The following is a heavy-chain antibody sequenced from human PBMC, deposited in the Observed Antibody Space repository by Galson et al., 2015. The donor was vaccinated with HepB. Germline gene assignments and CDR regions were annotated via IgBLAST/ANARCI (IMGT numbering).Heavy chain of an antibody. Sequence: SVKVSCKASGYTFTSYGISWVRQAPGQGLEWMGWISAYNGNTNYAQKLQGRVTMTTDTSTSTAYMELRSLRSDDTAVYYCARDLNQDYYDSSRGGWFDPWGQGTLVTVSS. CDR2: ISAYNGNT. CDR1: GYTFTSYG. V-gene: IGHV1-18*01. CDR3: ARDLNQDYYDSSRGGWFDP. D-gene: IGHD3-22*01. J-gene: IGHJ5*02.